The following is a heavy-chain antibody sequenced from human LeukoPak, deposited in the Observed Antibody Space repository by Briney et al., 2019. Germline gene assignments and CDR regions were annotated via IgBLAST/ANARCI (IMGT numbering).Heavy chain of an antibody. CDR2: ISSSGSTI. Sequence: GGSLRLSCAASGFTFSSYEMNWVRQAPGKGLEWVSYISSSGSTIYYADSVKGRFTISRDNTRNSLYLQMNSLRAEDTAVYYCARDPPLVSGPVHYYYYMDVWGKGTTVTVSS. CDR1: GFTFSSYE. J-gene: IGHJ6*03. V-gene: IGHV3-48*03. D-gene: IGHD5/OR15-5a*01. CDR3: ARDPPLVSGPVHYYYYMDV.